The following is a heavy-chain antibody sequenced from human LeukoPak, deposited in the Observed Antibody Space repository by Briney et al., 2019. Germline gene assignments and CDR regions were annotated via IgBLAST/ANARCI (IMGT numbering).Heavy chain of an antibody. V-gene: IGHV1-46*01. Sequence: ASVKVSCKASGYTFTGYYMHWVRQAPGQGLEWMGLINPSGGSTNYAQKFQGRVTMTRDTSTSTVYMELSSLRSEDTAVYYCAKGPSITMIRGGQWYYYMDVWGKGTTVTISS. CDR2: INPSGGST. D-gene: IGHD3-10*01. J-gene: IGHJ6*03. CDR1: GYTFTGYY. CDR3: AKGPSITMIRGGQWYYYMDV.